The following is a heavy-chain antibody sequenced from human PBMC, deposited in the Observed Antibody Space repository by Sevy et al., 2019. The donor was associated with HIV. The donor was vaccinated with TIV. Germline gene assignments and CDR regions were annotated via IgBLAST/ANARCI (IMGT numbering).Heavy chain of an antibody. CDR2: ISSTSSYI. D-gene: IGHD3-22*01. CDR1: GFTFSSHS. V-gene: IGHV3-21*01. Sequence: GGSLRLSCAASGFTFSSHSMNWVRQAPGKGLEWVASISSTSSYIYHADSVKGRFTVFRDNAKNSLFLQMNNLRVDDTAVYYCAREAQVVVMDLVFWGQGTLVTVSS. J-gene: IGHJ4*02. CDR3: AREAQVVVMDLVF.